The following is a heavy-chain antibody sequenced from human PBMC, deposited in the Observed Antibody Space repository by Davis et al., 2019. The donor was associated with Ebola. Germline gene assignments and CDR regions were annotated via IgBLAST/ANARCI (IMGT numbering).Heavy chain of an antibody. V-gene: IGHV3-21*01. CDR2: ISSSSSYI. J-gene: IGHJ5*02. CDR1: GFTFSSYS. D-gene: IGHD4-11*01. Sequence: PGGSLRLSCAASGFTFSSYSMNWVRQAPGKGLEWVSSISSSSSYIYYADSVKGRFTISRDNAKNSLYLQMNSLRAEDTAVYYCAREVEHDYSRNWFDPWGQGTLVTVSS. CDR3: AREVEHDYSRNWFDP.